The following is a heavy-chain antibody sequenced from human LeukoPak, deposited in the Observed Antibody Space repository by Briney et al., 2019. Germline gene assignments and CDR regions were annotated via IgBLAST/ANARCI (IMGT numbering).Heavy chain of an antibody. V-gene: IGHV7-4-1*02. J-gene: IGHJ6*03. CDR1: GYTFTSYG. D-gene: IGHD1/OR15-1a*01. CDR2: INTNTGNP. CDR3: ARRAKGPYNWNIYYYYYYYMDV. Sequence: GASVKVSCKASGYTFTSYGISWVRQAPGQGLEWMGWINTNTGNPTYAQGFTGRFVFSLDTSVSTAYLQTSSLKAEDTAVYYCARRAKGPYNWNIYYYYYYYMDVWGKGTTVTVSS.